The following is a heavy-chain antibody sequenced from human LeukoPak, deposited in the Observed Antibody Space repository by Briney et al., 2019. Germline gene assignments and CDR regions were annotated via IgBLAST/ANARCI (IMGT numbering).Heavy chain of an antibody. CDR2: ISYDGNKR. CDR1: GFIFSTYA. Sequence: GGPLRLSCAASGFIFSTYAIHWVRQAPVKGLEWVAIISYDGNKRYYADSVKGRYTISRDNSKNTPYLQMNSLRAEDTAVYYCARDSYGMDVWGQGTTVTVSS. V-gene: IGHV3-30-3*01. CDR3: ARDSYGMDV. J-gene: IGHJ6*02.